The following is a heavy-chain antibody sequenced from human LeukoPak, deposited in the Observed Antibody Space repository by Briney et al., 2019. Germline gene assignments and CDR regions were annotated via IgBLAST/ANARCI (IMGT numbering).Heavy chain of an antibody. J-gene: IGHJ4*02. CDR3: ARGGASGWYNFDY. V-gene: IGHV3-7*01. D-gene: IGHD6-19*01. Sequence: PGGSLRLSCAASGFTFSSYWMSWVRQAPGKGLEWVANIKQDGSEKYYVDSVKGRFTISRDNAKNSLYLQMNSLRAEDTAVYYCARGGASGWYNFDYWGQGTLVTVSS. CDR1: GFTFSSYW. CDR2: IKQDGSEK.